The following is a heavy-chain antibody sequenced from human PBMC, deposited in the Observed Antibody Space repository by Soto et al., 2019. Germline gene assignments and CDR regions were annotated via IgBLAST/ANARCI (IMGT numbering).Heavy chain of an antibody. V-gene: IGHV4-31*03. J-gene: IGHJ6*02. CDR3: ARVCGGDCQNGMDV. Sequence: PSETLSLTCTVSGGSISSGGYYWSWIRQHPGKGLEWIGYIYYSGSTYYNPSLKSRVTISVDTSKIQFSLKLSSVTAADTAVYYCARVCGGDCQNGMDVWGQGTLVTVSS. D-gene: IGHD2-21*02. CDR2: IYYSGST. CDR1: GGSISSGGYY.